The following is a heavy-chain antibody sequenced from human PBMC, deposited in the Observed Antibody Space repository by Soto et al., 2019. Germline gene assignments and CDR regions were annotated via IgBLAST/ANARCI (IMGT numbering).Heavy chain of an antibody. CDR2: LSYDGSNK. CDR3: ARTYYDFWSGYTYGMDV. CDR1: GFTFSSHA. Sequence: QVQLVESGGGVVQPGRSLRLSCAASGFTFSSHAMHWVRQAPGKGLEWVAVLSYDGSNKNYADSVKGRFTISRDNAKNTLYVQMNSLRAEDTAVYYCARTYYDFWSGYTYGMDVWGQGTTVTVSS. V-gene: IGHV3-30-3*01. D-gene: IGHD3-3*01. J-gene: IGHJ6*02.